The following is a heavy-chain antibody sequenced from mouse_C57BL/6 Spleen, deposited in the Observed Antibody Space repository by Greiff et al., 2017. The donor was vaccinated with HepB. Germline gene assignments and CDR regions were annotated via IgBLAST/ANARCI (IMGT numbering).Heavy chain of an antibody. CDR2: IWRGGST. J-gene: IGHJ4*01. Sequence: VQLQQSGPGLVQPSQSLSITCTVSGFSLTSYGVHWVRQSPGKGLEWLGVIWRGGSTDYNAAFMSRLSITKDNSKSQVFFKMNSLQADDTAIYYCAKNRGNSNYRDYYAMDYWGQGTSVTVSS. CDR3: AKNRGNSNYRDYYAMDY. D-gene: IGHD2-5*01. V-gene: IGHV2-5*01. CDR1: GFSLTSYG.